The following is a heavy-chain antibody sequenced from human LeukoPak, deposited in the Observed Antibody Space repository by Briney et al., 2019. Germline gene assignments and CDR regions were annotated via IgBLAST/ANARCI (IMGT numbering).Heavy chain of an antibody. CDR2: IYSGGGT. V-gene: IGHV3-66*01. J-gene: IGHJ4*02. D-gene: IGHD3-9*01. CDR3: ARDLTDYDILTGYYNVGFDY. CDR1: GFTVSSNY. Sequence: GRSLRLSCAASGFTVSSNYMSWVRQAPGKGLEWVSVIYSGGGTYYADSVKGRFTISRDNSKNTLYLQMNSLRAEDTAVYYCARDLTDYDILTGYYNVGFDYWGQGTLVTVSS.